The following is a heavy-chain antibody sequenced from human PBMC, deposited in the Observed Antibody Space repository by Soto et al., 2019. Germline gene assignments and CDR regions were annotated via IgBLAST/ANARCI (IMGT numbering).Heavy chain of an antibody. J-gene: IGHJ2*01. CDR3: ARGGGLRPDWYFDL. CDR1: GGSFSGYY. CDR2: INHSGST. V-gene: IGHV4-34*01. D-gene: IGHD5-12*01. Sequence: QVQLQQWGAVLLKPSETLSITCAVYGGSFSGYYWSWIRQPPGKGLEWIGEINHSGSTNYNPSLKSRVTISVDTSKNQFSLKLSSVTAADTAVYYCARGGGLRPDWYFDLWGRGTLVTVS.